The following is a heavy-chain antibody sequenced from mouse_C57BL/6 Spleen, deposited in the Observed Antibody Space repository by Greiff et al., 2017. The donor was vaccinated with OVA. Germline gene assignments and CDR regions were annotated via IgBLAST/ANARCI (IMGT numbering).Heavy chain of an antibody. D-gene: IGHD1-1*01. V-gene: IGHV1-15*01. CDR2: IDPETGGT. CDR1: GYTFTDYE. CDR3: TRDAVVNYFDY. J-gene: IGHJ2*01. Sequence: VQLQQSGAELVRPGASVTLSCKASGYTFTDYEMHWVKQTPVHGLEWIGAIDPETGGTAYNQKFKGKAILTADKSSSTAYMELRSLTSEDSAVYYCTRDAVVNYFDYWGQGTTLTVSS.